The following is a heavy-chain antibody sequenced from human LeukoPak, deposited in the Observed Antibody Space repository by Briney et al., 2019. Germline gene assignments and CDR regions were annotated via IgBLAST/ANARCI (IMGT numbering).Heavy chain of an antibody. CDR2: IYSGGTT. Sequence: PSQTLSLTCTVSGDSIISDDYYWGSIRQPPGKGLERIASIYSGGTTYDHPSLKSRVTISVDTSKNQFSLRLTSMTAADTAVYYCVREWNDESGYNWFHPWGQGTLVTVSS. D-gene: IGHD1-1*01. CDR1: GDSIISDDYY. V-gene: IGHV4-39*07. J-gene: IGHJ5*02. CDR3: VREWNDESGYNWFHP.